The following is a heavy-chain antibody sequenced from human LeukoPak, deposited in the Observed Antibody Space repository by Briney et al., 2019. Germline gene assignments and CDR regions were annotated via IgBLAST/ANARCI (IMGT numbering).Heavy chain of an antibody. Sequence: GGSLRLSCAASGFTFSSCSINWVRQAPGKGLEWVSYISSSSTISYADSVEGRFTISRDNANNSLYLQMNSLRDEDTAVYYCARGGTSSSLAYWGQGTLVTVSS. CDR3: ARGGTSSSLAY. V-gene: IGHV3-48*02. J-gene: IGHJ4*02. D-gene: IGHD4-23*01. CDR1: GFTFSSCS. CDR2: ISSSSTI.